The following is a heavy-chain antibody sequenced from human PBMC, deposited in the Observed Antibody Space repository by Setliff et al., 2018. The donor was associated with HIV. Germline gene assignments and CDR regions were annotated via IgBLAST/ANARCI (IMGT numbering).Heavy chain of an antibody. CDR2: INTHSGYT. D-gene: IGHD5-12*01. CDR1: GYTFNNYG. CDR3: ARGKTWLRFLDY. Sequence: ASVKVSCKASGYTFNNYGISWVRQAPGQGLEWMGWINTHSGYTNYAQNVQGRVAVTMDTSTSTAYMELRSLKSDDTAVYYCARGKTWLRFLDYWGQGTLVTVS. V-gene: IGHV1-18*01. J-gene: IGHJ4*02.